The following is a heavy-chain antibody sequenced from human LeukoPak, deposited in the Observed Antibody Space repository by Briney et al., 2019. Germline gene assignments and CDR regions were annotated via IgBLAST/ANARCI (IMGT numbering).Heavy chain of an antibody. CDR3: ARATRSGSFLDYYYYGMDV. V-gene: IGHV1-3*01. CDR2: INAGNGNT. Sequence: GASVTVSCKASGYTFTSYAMHWVRQAPGQRLEWMVWINAGNGNTKYSQQFQGRVTITRDTSASTAYMELSSLRSEDTAVYYCARATRSGSFLDYYYYGMDVWGQGTTVTVSS. J-gene: IGHJ6*02. CDR1: GYTFTSYA. D-gene: IGHD3-10*01.